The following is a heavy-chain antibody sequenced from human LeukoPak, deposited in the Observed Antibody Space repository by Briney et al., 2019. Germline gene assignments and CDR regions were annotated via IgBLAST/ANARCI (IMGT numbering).Heavy chain of an antibody. V-gene: IGHV3-30*03. CDR3: ARYCSGGRCYLGYYYYGMDV. CDR2: ISYDGSNK. Sequence: GSLRLSRAASGFTFSSYGMHWVRQAPGKGLEWVAAISYDGSNKFYADSVKGRFTISRDNSKNTLYLQMNSLRAEDTAVYYCARYCSGGRCYLGYYYYGMDVWGQGTTVTVSS. D-gene: IGHD2-15*01. J-gene: IGHJ6*02. CDR1: GFTFSSYG.